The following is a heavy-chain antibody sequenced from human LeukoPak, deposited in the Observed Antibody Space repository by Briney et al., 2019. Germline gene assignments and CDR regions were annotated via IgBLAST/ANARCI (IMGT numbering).Heavy chain of an antibody. V-gene: IGHV3-48*03. CDR3: ARDAGRDGYNL. D-gene: IGHD5-24*01. CDR1: GFTFSSYE. Sequence: PGGSLRLSCAASGFTFSSYEMNWVRQAPGKGLEWVSYISSSGSTIYYADSVKGRFTISRDNAKNSLYLQMNRLRAEDTAVYYCARDAGRDGYNLWGQGTLVTVSS. J-gene: IGHJ4*02. CDR2: ISSSGSTI.